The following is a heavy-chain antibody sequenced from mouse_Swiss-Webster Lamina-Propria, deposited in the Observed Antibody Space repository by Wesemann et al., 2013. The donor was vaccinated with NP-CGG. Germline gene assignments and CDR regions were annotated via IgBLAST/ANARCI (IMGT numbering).Heavy chain of an antibody. V-gene: IGHV5-17*02. D-gene: IGHD1-1*01. CDR1: GFTFSSFG. J-gene: IGHJ2*01. CDR3: ARGHYYGSSYLDY. Sequence: GGGLVQPGGSRKLSCAASGFTFSSFGMHWVRQAPEKGLEWVAYISSGSSTIYYADTVKGRFTISRDNPKNTLFLQMTSLRSEDTAMYYCARGHYYGSSYLDYWGQGTTLTVSS. CDR2: ISSGSSTI.